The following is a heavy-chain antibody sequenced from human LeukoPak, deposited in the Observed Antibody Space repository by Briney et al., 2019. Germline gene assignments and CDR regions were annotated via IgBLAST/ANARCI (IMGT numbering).Heavy chain of an antibody. CDR1: GGFIRSYS. Sequence: SETLSLTCTVSGGFIRSYSWGWIRQPPGKALEWIGYLYYSGSTDYNPSLRSRVTISSDTSKNQFSLRLSSVTAADTAVYYCAIDGREYSFDYWGQGSLVTVYS. J-gene: IGHJ4*02. V-gene: IGHV4-59*01. CDR2: LYYSGST. CDR3: AIDGREYSFDY. D-gene: IGHD5-24*01.